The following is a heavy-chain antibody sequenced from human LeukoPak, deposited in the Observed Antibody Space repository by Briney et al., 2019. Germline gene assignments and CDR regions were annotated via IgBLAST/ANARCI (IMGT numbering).Heavy chain of an antibody. CDR3: ARSSTIFGHFDY. V-gene: IGHV4-39*01. D-gene: IGHD3-3*01. J-gene: IGHJ4*02. CDR1: GASITSINYS. CDR2: ISYSGTT. Sequence: SETLSLTCTVTGASITSINYSTGWIRQPPGKGTKWIGSISYSGTTYYNPSLKSRGSISVDTSRNQFSLKLSSVTAPDTAVYYCARSSTIFGHFDYWGQGTQVAVSS.